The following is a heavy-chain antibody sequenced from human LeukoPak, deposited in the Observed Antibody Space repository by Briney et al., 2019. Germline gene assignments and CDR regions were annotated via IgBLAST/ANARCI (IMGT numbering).Heavy chain of an antibody. CDR3: ARDLDC. Sequence: PGGSLRLSCEASGFTFNNYWMSWVRQAPGKGLEWVANIKQDGSDKYYVDSVKGRFAISRDNAKNSLYLQMNSLRVDDTAVYYCARDLDCWGRGTLVSVSS. CDR2: IKQDGSDK. CDR1: GFTFNNYW. J-gene: IGHJ4*02. V-gene: IGHV3-7*03.